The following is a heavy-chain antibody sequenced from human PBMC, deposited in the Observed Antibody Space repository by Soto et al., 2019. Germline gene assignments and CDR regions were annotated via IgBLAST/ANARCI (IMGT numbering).Heavy chain of an antibody. V-gene: IGHV1-69*08. D-gene: IGHD2-15*01. CDR3: AREGEYCSGGSCLPP. J-gene: IGHJ5*02. CDR2: IIPILGIA. Sequence: QVQLVQSGAEVKKPGSSVKVSCKASGGTFSSYTISWVRQAPGQGLEWMGRIIPILGIANYAQKFQGRVTSTANNSTSTAYMELSRLRLEDTAVYYWAREGEYCSGGSCLPPWGRGTLVTVSS. CDR1: GGTFSSYT.